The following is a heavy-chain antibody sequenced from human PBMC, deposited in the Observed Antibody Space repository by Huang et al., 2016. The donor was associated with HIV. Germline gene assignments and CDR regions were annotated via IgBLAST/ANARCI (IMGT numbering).Heavy chain of an antibody. CDR1: GFTVSTNY. J-gene: IGHJ4*02. CDR3: AKEGDTGAALGY. CDR2: IYSGGTT. D-gene: IGHD2-8*02. V-gene: IGHV3-53*01. Sequence: EVQLVESGGGLIQPGGSLRLSCAASGFTVSTNYMTWVRQGRGKGLGWVSLIYSGGTTYYADSVKGRFTISRDDSENTLYLHMTSLRAGDTAVYYCAKEGDTGAALGYWGQGTLVTVS.